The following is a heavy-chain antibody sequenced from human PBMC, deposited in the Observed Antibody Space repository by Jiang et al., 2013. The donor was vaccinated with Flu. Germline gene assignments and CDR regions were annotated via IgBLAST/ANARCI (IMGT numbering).Heavy chain of an antibody. Sequence: SGPGLVKPSQTLSLTCSVSGGSITSGGHYWTWIRQHPGKGLGWIGYIFSGGITYYNPSLRSRVSISMDTSKNHFSLNLTSMTAADTAMYYCARGRVVDSWGQGTLVIVSS. D-gene: IGHD2-15*01. CDR2: IFSGGIT. J-gene: IGHJ4*02. CDR3: ARGRVVDS. V-gene: IGHV4-31*03. CDR1: GGSITSGGHY.